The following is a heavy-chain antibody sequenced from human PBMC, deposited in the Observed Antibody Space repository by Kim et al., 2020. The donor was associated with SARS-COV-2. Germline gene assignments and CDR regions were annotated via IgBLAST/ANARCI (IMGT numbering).Heavy chain of an antibody. V-gene: IGHV4-39*01. CDR2: IHYLGST. CDR1: SGSISSGTYY. J-gene: IGHJ4*02. CDR3: ARHTSAYSTLDY. D-gene: IGHD3-22*01. Sequence: SETLSLTCTLSSGSISSGTYYWVWIRQPPGKGLEFIGKIHYLGSTDYNPSLKGRVTISIDTSKTYFSLKLTSVTAADTAVYFCARHTSAYSTLDYWGQG.